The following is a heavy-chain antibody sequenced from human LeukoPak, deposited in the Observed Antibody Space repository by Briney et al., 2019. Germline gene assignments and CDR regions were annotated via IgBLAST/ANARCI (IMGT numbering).Heavy chain of an antibody. CDR2: INHSGST. J-gene: IGHJ6*02. D-gene: IGHD3-10*01. CDR1: GGSFSGYY. Sequence: SETLSLTCAVYGGSFSGYYWSWIRQPPGKGLEWIGEINHSGSTNYNPSLKSRVTISVDTSKNQFSLKLSPVTAADTAVYYCARGGYYGSGSHRYYYYYYGMDVWGQGTTVTVSS. CDR3: ARGGYYGSGSHRYYYYYYGMDV. V-gene: IGHV4-34*01.